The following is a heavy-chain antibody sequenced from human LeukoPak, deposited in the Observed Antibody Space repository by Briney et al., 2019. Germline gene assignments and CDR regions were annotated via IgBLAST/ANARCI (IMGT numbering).Heavy chain of an antibody. CDR3: APRDYYDSSGYSSGY. Sequence: SETLSLTCAVYGGSFSGYYWSWIRQPPGKGLEWIGEINHSGSTNYNPPLKSRVTISVDTSKNQFSLKLSSVTAADTAVYYCAPRDYYDSSGYSSGYWGQGTLVTVSS. D-gene: IGHD3-22*01. J-gene: IGHJ4*02. CDR1: GGSFSGYY. CDR2: INHSGST. V-gene: IGHV4-34*01.